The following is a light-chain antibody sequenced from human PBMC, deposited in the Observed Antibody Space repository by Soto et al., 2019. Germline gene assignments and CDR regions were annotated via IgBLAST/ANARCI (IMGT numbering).Light chain of an antibody. CDR1: QSVLYSSNNKNY. Sequence: DIVITQSPDALSGSLGESATINCKSSQSVLYSSNNKNYLAWYQQKPGQPPKLLIYWASTRESGVPDRFSGSGSGTDFTLTISSLQAEDVAVYYCQQYYSTPLTFGGGTKVDIK. CDR3: QQYYSTPLT. V-gene: IGKV4-1*01. J-gene: IGKJ4*01. CDR2: WAS.